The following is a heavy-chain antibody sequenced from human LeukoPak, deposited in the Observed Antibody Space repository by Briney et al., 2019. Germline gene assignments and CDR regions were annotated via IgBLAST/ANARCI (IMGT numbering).Heavy chain of an antibody. CDR3: ARDWYSSSWFLADY. V-gene: IGHV3-7*01. CDR1: GFTFSSYW. Sequence: GGSLRLSCAASGFTFSSYWMSWVRQAPGKGLEWVANIKQDGSEKYYVDSVKGRFTISRDNAKNSLYLQMNSLRAEDTAVYYCARDWYSSSWFLADYWGQGTQVTVSS. D-gene: IGHD6-13*01. CDR2: IKQDGSEK. J-gene: IGHJ4*02.